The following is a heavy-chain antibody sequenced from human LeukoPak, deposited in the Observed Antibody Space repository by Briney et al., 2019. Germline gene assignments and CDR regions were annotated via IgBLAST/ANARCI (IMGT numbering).Heavy chain of an antibody. Sequence: PGGSLRLSCAASGFPFSTHSLNWIRQAPGKGLEWISYISPGGGDIYFADSVKGRFTLSRDNAKNSLYLQVSSLTAEDTAVYYCASGRDIEVAGPGGYFDHWGQGTLVTVSS. V-gene: IGHV3-21*05. D-gene: IGHD6-19*01. CDR2: ISPGGGDI. CDR1: GFPFSTHS. J-gene: IGHJ4*02. CDR3: ASGRDIEVAGPGGYFDH.